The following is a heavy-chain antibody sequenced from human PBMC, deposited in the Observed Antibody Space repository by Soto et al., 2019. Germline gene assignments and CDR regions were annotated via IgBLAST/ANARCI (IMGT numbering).Heavy chain of an antibody. CDR2: ISYDGSNK. V-gene: IGHV3-30*03. J-gene: IGHJ6*01. Sequence: QVQLVESGGGVVQPGRSLRLSCAASGFTFSSYGMHWVRQAPGKGLEWVAVISYDGSNKYYADSVKGRFTISRDNSKNTLYLQMNSLRAEDTAVYYCAINWNYAYYYGMDVW. CDR1: GFTFSSYG. CDR3: AINWNYAYYYGMDV. D-gene: IGHD1-7*01.